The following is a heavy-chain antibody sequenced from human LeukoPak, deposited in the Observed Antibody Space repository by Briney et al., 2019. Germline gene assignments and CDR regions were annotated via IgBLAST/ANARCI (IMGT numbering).Heavy chain of an antibody. J-gene: IGHJ6*04. CDR3: AELGITMIGGV. V-gene: IGHV3-48*03. Sequence: GGSLRLSCAASGFSFSNSAMTWVRQAPGKGLEWVSYISSSGSTIYYADSVKGRFTISRDNAKNSLYLQMNSLRAEDTAVYYCAELGITMIGGVWGKGTTVTISS. CDR1: GFSFSNSA. CDR2: ISSSGSTI. D-gene: IGHD3-10*02.